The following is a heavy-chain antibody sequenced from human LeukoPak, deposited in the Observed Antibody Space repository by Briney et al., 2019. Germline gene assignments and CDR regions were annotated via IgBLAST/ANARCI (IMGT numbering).Heavy chain of an antibody. CDR3: AKSVYYDGGGYFYTDY. CDR1: GLTFSNYA. CDR2: INNGGDIT. V-gene: IGHV3-23*01. J-gene: IGHJ4*02. D-gene: IGHD3-22*01. Sequence: GGSLRLSCAASGLTFSNYAVSWVRQAPGKGLERVSVINNGGDITDYADSVKGRFTISRDNSKNTLYLQMSSLTAEDTAVYYCAKSVYYDGGGYFYTDYWGQGTLVTVSS.